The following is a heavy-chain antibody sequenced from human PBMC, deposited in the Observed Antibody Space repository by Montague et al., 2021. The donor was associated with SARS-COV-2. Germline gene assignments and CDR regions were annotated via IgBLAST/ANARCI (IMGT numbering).Heavy chain of an antibody. V-gene: IGHV4-34*01. CDR1: GGSFSGYY. J-gene: IGHJ4*02. CDR2: INQCGRT. Sequence: SETLSLTCAVYGGSFSGYYWSWIRQPPEKGLEWIGEINQCGRTNNNPSLKSRVIISVDTSKNQFSLKLSSVTAADTAVYYCARRGSSVWGVTVSAELDYWGQRILVIVSS. D-gene: IGHD3-10*01. CDR3: ARRGSSVWGVTVSAELDY.